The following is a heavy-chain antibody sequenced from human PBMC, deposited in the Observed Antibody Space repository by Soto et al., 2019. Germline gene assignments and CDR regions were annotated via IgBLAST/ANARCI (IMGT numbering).Heavy chain of an antibody. D-gene: IGHD2-15*01. J-gene: IGHJ4*02. CDR1: GYTFNDFG. CDR3: ARDIAFDIDY. CDR2: IYSKAGKM. V-gene: IGHV1-18*01. Sequence: QVHLLQSGAEVQKPGASVKVSCKTSGYTFNDFGITWVRQAPGLGLEWLGWIYSKAGKMNFAPKFQNRVIMTTDTSPSTAFMELTSLTFDDSAICFCARDIAFDIDYWGQGTLVTVS.